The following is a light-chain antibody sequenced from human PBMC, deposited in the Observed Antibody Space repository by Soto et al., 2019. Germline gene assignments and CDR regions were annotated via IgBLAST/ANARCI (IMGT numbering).Light chain of an antibody. CDR1: SSDVGGYEY. V-gene: IGLV2-14*01. J-gene: IGLJ1*01. CDR2: EVS. CDR3: SSYTTANTYV. Sequence: QSALAQPASVSGSPGQSITISCTGTSSDVGGYEYVSWYQHHPGKAPKLMIYEVSNRPSGVSHRFSGSKSGNTASLTISGLQAEDEADYYCSSYTTANTYVFGTGTKVTV.